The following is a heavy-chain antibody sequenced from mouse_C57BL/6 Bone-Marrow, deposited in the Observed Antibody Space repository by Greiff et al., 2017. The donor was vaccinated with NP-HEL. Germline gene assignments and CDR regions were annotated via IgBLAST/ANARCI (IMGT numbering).Heavy chain of an antibody. Sequence: EVKLQESGAELVRPGASVKLSCTASGFNIKDDYMHWVKQRPEQGLEWIGWIDPENGDTEYASKFQGKATITADTSSNTAYLQLSSLTSEDAAVYYCTTRLLWYFDVLGTGTTVTVSS. V-gene: IGHV14-4*01. CDR2: IDPENGDT. D-gene: IGHD2-10*01. J-gene: IGHJ1*03. CDR3: TTRLLWYFDV. CDR1: GFNIKDDY.